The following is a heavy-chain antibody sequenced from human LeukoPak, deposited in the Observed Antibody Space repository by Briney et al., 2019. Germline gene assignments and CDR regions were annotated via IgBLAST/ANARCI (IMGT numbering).Heavy chain of an antibody. D-gene: IGHD3-22*01. Sequence: SETLSLTCDVFGGSFKPYYWSWIRQSPGKGLEWIGEINHSGSTNYNPSLKDRLTIFLYTSKKQFSLSLRHVTAADTAVFYCARGLGGDASGYYFDSWGQGTLVTVSS. J-gene: IGHJ4*02. CDR2: INHSGST. CDR3: ARGLGGDASGYYFDS. CDR1: GGSFKPYY. V-gene: IGHV4-34*01.